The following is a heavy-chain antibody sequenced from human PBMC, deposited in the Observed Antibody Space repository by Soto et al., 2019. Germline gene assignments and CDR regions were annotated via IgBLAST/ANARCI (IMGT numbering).Heavy chain of an antibody. V-gene: IGHV3-23*01. CDR3: AKVGYSSGWHSFDY. J-gene: IGHJ4*02. CDR2: ISGSGGST. D-gene: IGHD6-19*01. Sequence: EVQLLESGGGLVQPGGSLRLSCAASGFTFSSYAMSWVRQAPGKGLEWVSAISGSGGSTYYADSVKGRFTISRDNSKNTLYLQMKSLRAEDTAVYCCAKVGYSSGWHSFDYWGQGTLVTVSS. CDR1: GFTFSSYA.